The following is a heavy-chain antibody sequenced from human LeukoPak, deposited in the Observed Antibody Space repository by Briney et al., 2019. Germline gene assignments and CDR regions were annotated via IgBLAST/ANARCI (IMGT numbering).Heavy chain of an antibody. J-gene: IGHJ4*02. V-gene: IGHV3-7*03. D-gene: IGHD6-19*01. CDR2: IKQDGSEK. Sequence: GGSLRLSCAASGFTFCSYWMSWVRQAPGKGLEWVANIKQDGSEKYYVDSVKGRFTISRDNAKNSLYLQMNSLRAEDTAVYYCARVGLEQWLGTDYWGQGTLVTVSS. CDR1: GFTFCSYW. CDR3: ARVGLEQWLGTDY.